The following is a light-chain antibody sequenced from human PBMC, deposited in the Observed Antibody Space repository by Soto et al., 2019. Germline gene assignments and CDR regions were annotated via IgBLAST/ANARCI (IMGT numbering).Light chain of an antibody. CDR1: SSDVGTYNY. J-gene: IGLJ1*01. CDR3: GSYTGSSPLYV. Sequence: QSALTQPASGSGYPGHSITISCTGTSSDVGTYNYLSWYQQHPGKAPIVMIYEVTYRPSGVSNRSSGSKYGNTASLTISGLQAEDEAEYYCGSYTGSSPLYVFGTGTKVTVL. V-gene: IGLV2-14*01. CDR2: EVT.